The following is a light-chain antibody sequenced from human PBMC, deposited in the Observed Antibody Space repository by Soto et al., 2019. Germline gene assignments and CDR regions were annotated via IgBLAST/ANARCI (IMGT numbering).Light chain of an antibody. CDR1: QTISSN. J-gene: IGKJ2*01. V-gene: IGKV1-39*01. Sequence: DIQMTQSPSSLSASVRDRVTITCRASQTISSNLNWFQRKPGKAPKLLIYAASSLQSGVPSRFSGSGSGTAFTLTINSLQPEDFATYYCQQSYSTPYSFGQGTELEIK. CDR2: AAS. CDR3: QQSYSTPYS.